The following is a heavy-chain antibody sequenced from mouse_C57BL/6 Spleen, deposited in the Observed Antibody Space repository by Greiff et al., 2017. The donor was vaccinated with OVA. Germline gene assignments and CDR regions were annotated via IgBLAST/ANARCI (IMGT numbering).Heavy chain of an antibody. CDR3: ARDYDYDGGYAMDY. Sequence: QVQLQQPGAELVKPGASVKVSCKASGYTFTSYWMHWVKQRPGQGLEWIGRIHPNSGSTNYNEKFKSKATLTVDKSSSTAYMQLSSLTSEDSAVYYCARDYDYDGGYAMDYWGQGTSVTVSS. J-gene: IGHJ4*01. CDR1: GYTFTSYW. V-gene: IGHV1-64*01. D-gene: IGHD2-4*01. CDR2: IHPNSGST.